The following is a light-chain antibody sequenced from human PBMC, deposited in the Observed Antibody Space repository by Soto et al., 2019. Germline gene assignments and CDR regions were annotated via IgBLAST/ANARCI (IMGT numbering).Light chain of an antibody. J-gene: IGLJ2*01. CDR3: RSYTSSDIVV. CDR2: EVS. V-gene: IGLV2-14*01. Sequence: QSVLTQPASVSGSPGQSITISCTGTSSDVGAYNYVSWYQQYPGQAPKLMIYEVSNRPSGVSNRFSGSKSGNTASLTISGLQAEDEADYYCRSYTSSDIVVFGGGTKLTVL. CDR1: SSDVGAYNY.